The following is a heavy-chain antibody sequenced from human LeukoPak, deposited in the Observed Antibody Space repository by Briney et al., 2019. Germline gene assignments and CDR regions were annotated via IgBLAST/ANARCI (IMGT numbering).Heavy chain of an antibody. CDR1: GGSFSGYF. D-gene: IGHD5-12*01. Sequence: SETLSLTCAVYGGSFSGYFWNWVRQPPGKGLEWIGEVNHSGTTNYNPSLESRITISIDTSKNQFSLELSSVTAADTAVYYCARDGYSGYEPNIYFDYWGQGTLVTVSS. CDR2: VNHSGTT. J-gene: IGHJ4*02. CDR3: ARDGYSGYEPNIYFDY. V-gene: IGHV4-34*01.